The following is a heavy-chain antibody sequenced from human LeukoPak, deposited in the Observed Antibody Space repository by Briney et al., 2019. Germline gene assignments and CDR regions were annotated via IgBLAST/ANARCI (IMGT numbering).Heavy chain of an antibody. CDR1: GFIFSNYA. V-gene: IGHV3-23*01. CDR2: ITGSGGST. J-gene: IGHJ6*02. CDR3: ATHGTDGSGGRSNYYYGMDV. D-gene: IGHD3-10*01. Sequence: PGGSLRLSCAASGFIFSNYAMSWVRQAPGKGLEWVSAITGSGGSTNYADSVKGRFSISRDNSKNTLYLQMNSLRAEDTAVYYCATHGTDGSGGRSNYYYGMDVWGQGTTVTVSS.